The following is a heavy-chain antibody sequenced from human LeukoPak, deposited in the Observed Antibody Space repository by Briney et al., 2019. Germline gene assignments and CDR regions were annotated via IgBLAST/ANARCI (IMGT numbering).Heavy chain of an antibody. J-gene: IGHJ6*03. V-gene: IGHV4-38-2*02. D-gene: IGHD4-11*01. CDR1: AYSISSDHS. CDR3: ARGYSNYARVNYYYYMDV. Sequence: SETLSLTCSVSAYSISSDHSWGWIRPPPGKGLEWIGYIYYSGSTNYNPSLKSRVTISVDTSKNQFSLKLSSVTAADTAVYYCARGYSNYARVNYYYYMDVWGKGTTVTVSS. CDR2: IYYSGST.